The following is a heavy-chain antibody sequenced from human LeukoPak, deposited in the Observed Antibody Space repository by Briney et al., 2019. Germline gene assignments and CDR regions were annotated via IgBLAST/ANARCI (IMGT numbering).Heavy chain of an antibody. V-gene: IGHV4-4*07. J-gene: IGHJ4*02. CDR1: GGSISSYY. CDR2: IYTRGST. Sequence: PSETLSLTCTVSGGSISSYYWSWIRQPAGKGLEWIGRIYTRGSTNYNPSLKSRVTMSVDTSKNQFSLKLSSVTAADTAVYYCARDTITMVRGVIILFDYWGQGTLVTVSS. CDR3: ARDTITMVRGVIILFDY. D-gene: IGHD3-10*01.